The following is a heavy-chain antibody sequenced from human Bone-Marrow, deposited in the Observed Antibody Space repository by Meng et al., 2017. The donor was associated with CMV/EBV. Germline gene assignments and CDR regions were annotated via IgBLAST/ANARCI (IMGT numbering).Heavy chain of an antibody. CDR3: GTVGSWGYYTAHYYAKVG. CDR2: YSGYDGRT. V-gene: IGHV1-18*01. CDR1: GYIFTSYD. D-gene: IGHD3-10*01. J-gene: IGHJ6*02. Sequence: ASVQVSCKASGYIFTSYDIHRLRQAPAEGREGMGWYSGYDGRTNYGQKFQGRVTMTEDTSTDTAHMEPSSRRVEDTAVYYCGTVGSWGYYTAHYYAKVGWGQGTTVTVSS.